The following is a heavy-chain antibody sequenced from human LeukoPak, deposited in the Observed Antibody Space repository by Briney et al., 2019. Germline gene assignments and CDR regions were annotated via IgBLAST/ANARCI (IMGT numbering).Heavy chain of an antibody. Sequence: PGGSLRLSCAASGFTFSSYAMHWVRQAPGKGLEWVAVISYDGSNKYYADSVKGRFTISRDNSKNTLYLQMNSLRAEDTAVYYCARDLGSYDLNYYYYMDVWGKGTTVTVSS. J-gene: IGHJ6*03. CDR3: ARDLGSYDLNYYYYMDV. D-gene: IGHD1-26*01. CDR2: ISYDGSNK. CDR1: GFTFSSYA. V-gene: IGHV3-30*04.